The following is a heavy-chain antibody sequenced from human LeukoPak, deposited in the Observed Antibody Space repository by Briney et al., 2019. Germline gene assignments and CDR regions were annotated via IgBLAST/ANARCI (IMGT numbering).Heavy chain of an antibody. D-gene: IGHD6-13*01. V-gene: IGHV3-33*06. CDR2: IWYDGSNK. CDR3: AKDRGIAAAGEAFDI. J-gene: IGHJ3*02. CDR1: GFTFSSYG. Sequence: GGSLRLSCAASGFTFSSYGMHWVRQAPGKGLEWVAVIWYDGSNKYYADSVKGRFTISRDNSKNTLYLQMNSLRAEDTAVYYCAKDRGIAAAGEAFDIWGQGTMVTVSS.